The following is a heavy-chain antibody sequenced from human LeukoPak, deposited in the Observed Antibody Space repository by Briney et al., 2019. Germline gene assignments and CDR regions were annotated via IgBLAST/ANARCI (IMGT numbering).Heavy chain of an antibody. D-gene: IGHD6-13*01. V-gene: IGHV3-23*01. J-gene: IGHJ5*01. CDR3: AKTTWYSSPNCFES. Sequence: GGSLRLSCAASGFTFTTYWMHWVRQVPGKGLEWVSGISGSGDSISYADSVKGRFTISRDNSKNILYLQMNSLRAEDTALYYCAKTTWYSSPNCFESWGQGSLVIVSS. CDR1: GFTFTTYW. CDR2: ISGSGDSI.